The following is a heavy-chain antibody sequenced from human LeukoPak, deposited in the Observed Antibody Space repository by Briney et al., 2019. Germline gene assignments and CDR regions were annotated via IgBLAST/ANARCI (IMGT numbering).Heavy chain of an antibody. CDR2: ISSNGGST. Sequence: GGSLRLSCAASGFTFSGYAMHWVRQAPGKGLEYVSAISSNGGSTFYANSVKGRFTISRDNSKNTLYLQMGSLRAEGMAVYYCARAFYGDAFDIWGQGTMVTVSS. J-gene: IGHJ3*02. D-gene: IGHD4-17*01. CDR3: ARAFYGDAFDI. CDR1: GFTFSGYA. V-gene: IGHV3-64*01.